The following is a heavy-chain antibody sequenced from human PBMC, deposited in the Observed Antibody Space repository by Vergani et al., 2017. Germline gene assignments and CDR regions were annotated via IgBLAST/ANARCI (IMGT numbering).Heavy chain of an antibody. CDR3: ARDGSSGWYLFDY. CDR2: IYSGGST. Sequence: EVPLVESGGGLVQLGGSLRLSCAASGFTVSSNYMSWVRKAPGKGLEWVSVIYSGGSTYYTDSVKGRFIISRDNSKHTLYLQMNSLRAEDTAVYYCARDGSSGWYLFDYWGQGTLVTVSS. D-gene: IGHD6-19*01. V-gene: IGHV3-66*02. CDR1: GFTVSSNY. J-gene: IGHJ4*02.